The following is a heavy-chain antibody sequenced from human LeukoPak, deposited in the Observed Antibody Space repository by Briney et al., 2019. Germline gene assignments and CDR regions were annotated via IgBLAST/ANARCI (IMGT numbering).Heavy chain of an antibody. D-gene: IGHD3-10*01. CDR1: DYSISSGYY. J-gene: IGHJ4*02. CDR3: ARESGPFDY. CDR2: VYHSGNT. Sequence: PSETLSLTCTVSDYSISSGYYWGFIRQPPGKGLEWIGSVYHSGNTYYNPSLRSRVTMSVDTSKNQFSLRLSSVTAADTAAYYCARESGPFDYWGQGALVTVSS. V-gene: IGHV4-38-2*02.